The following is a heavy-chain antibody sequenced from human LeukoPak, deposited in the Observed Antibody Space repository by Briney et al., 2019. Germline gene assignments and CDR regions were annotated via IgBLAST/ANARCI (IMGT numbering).Heavy chain of an antibody. CDR2: ISYSGTT. CDR3: ARERGGLNWGWWDY. Sequence: SETLSLTCTVSGGSISSYYWSWIRQPPGKGLEWIGYISYSGTTTYNPSLKSRVTISMDTSKSQFSLRPSSVTAADTAVYYCARERGGLNWGWWDYWGQGTLVTVSS. CDR1: GGSISSYY. J-gene: IGHJ4*02. V-gene: IGHV4-59*01. D-gene: IGHD7-27*01.